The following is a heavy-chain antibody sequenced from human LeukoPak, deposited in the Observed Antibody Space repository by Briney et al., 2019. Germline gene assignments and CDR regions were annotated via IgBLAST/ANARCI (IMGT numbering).Heavy chain of an antibody. D-gene: IGHD3-9*01. CDR3: ARVTYDILTGYRFGY. V-gene: IGHV4-34*01. Sequence: SETLSLTCAVYGGSFSGYYWSWIRQPPGKGLEWIGEINHSGSTNYNPSLKSRVTISVDTSKNQFSLKLSSVTAADTAVYYCARVTYDILTGYRFGYWGQGTLVTVSS. CDR2: INHSGST. CDR1: GGSFSGYY. J-gene: IGHJ4*02.